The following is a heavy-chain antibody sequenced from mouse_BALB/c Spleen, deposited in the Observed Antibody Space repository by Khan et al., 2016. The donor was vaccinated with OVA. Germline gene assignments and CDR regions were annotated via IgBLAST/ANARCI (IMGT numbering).Heavy chain of an antibody. CDR3: ARPTWVSYVMDN. J-gene: IGHJ4*01. CDR2: INTYTGEP. CDR1: GHTFTKYG. V-gene: IGHV9-3-1*01. Sequence: QIQLVQSGPELKKPGETVKISCKASGHTFTKYGMNWVKQAPGKGLKWMGWINTYTGEPTYADDFNGRFAFSLETSASTAFLQINNLKNEDTATYLCARPTWVSYVMDNWGQGTSVTGSS. D-gene: IGHD4-1*01.